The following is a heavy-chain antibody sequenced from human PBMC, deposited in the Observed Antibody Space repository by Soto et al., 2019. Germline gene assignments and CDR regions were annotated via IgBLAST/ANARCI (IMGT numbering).Heavy chain of an antibody. CDR2: IHSSGAT. CDR1: DGSISSSTYS. J-gene: IGHJ5*02. CDR3: GRQRSNNSRRLSWFDP. D-gene: IGHD2-21*01. V-gene: IGHV4-39*01. Sequence: QLQLQESGPGLVKPSETLSLTCTVSDGSISSSTYSWGWIRQPPRKGLEWIGSIHSSGATYYNVSLKSRVTVSVDTSKNQLSLKLNSVTAADTGVYYCGRQRSNNSRRLSWFDPWGQGTLVSVSS.